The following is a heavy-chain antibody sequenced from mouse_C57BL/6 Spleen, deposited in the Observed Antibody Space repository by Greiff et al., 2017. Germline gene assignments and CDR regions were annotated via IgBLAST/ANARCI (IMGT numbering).Heavy chain of an antibody. Sequence: VQLQQSGPELVKPGASVKISCKASGYSFTGYFMNWVMQSHGKSLEWIGRINPYNGDTFYNQKFKGKATMTVDKSSSTAHMELRSLTSEDSAVYYCANDYGSGSWFAYWGQGTLVTVSA. CDR2: INPYNGDT. J-gene: IGHJ3*01. D-gene: IGHD1-1*01. CDR1: GYSFTGYF. CDR3: ANDYGSGSWFAY. V-gene: IGHV1-20*01.